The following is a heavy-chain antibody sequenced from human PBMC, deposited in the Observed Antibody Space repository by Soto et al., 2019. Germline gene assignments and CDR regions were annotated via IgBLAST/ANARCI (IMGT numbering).Heavy chain of an antibody. D-gene: IGHD6-19*01. J-gene: IGHJ6*02. CDR3: ARHPRSGWGGENYYYGMDV. CDR1: GYSFTSYW. CDR2: IDPSDSYT. Sequence: GESLKISCKGSGYSFTSYWISWVRQMPGKGLEWMGRIDPSDSYTNYSPSFQGHVTISADKSISTAYLQWSSLKASDTAMYYCARHPRSGWGGENYYYGMDVWGQGTTVTVS. V-gene: IGHV5-10-1*01.